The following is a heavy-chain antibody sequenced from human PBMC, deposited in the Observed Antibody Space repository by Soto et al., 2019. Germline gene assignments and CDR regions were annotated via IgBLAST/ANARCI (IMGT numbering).Heavy chain of an antibody. CDR1: GFTCSTYG. D-gene: IGHD5-18*01. V-gene: IGHV3-30*03. CDR3: ARVPKGQLWTFDY. Sequence: GGSLRLSCAASGFTCSTYGMHWVRQAPGKGLEWVAVISYDGRNKYYGDSVKGRFTISRENAKNSLYPQMNSLRAGDTAVYYCARVPKGQLWTFDYWGQGTLVTVSS. J-gene: IGHJ4*02. CDR2: ISYDGRNK.